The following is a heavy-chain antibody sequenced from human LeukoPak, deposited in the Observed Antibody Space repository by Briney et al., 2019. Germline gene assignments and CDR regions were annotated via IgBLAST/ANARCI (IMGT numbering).Heavy chain of an antibody. CDR1: GFTFSSYG. D-gene: IGHD6-6*01. V-gene: IGHV3-30*03. CDR2: ISYDGSNK. J-gene: IGHJ4*02. Sequence: GGSLRLSCAASGFTFSSYGMHWVRQAPGKGLEWVAVISYDGSNKYYADSVKGRFTISRDNSKNTLYLQMNGLRAEDTAVYYCAREYSSSSRYFDYWGQGALVTVSS. CDR3: AREYSSSSRYFDY.